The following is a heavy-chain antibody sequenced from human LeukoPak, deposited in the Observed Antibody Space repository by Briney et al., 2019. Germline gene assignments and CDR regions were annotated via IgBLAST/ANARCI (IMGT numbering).Heavy chain of an antibody. CDR1: GFTFSSYT. V-gene: IGHV3-30*04. CDR3: AKDHRWLRSSNCFDY. D-gene: IGHD5-12*01. J-gene: IGHJ4*02. CDR2: MLYDGETA. Sequence: GGSLRLSCAASGFTFSSYTLHWVRQAPGKGLEWVAVMLYDGETAYYADSVKGRFTVSRDNSKNTLYLQMNSLRAEDTAVYYCAKDHRWLRSSNCFDYWGQGTLVTVSS.